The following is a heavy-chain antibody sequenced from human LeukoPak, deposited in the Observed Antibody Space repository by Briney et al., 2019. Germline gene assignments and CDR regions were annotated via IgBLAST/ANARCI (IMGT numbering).Heavy chain of an antibody. CDR2: ISGYNGNT. CDR3: AGSIRPSGSDYPKPNYGMDV. D-gene: IGHD3-10*01. CDR1: GYTFNNYG. J-gene: IGHJ6*02. V-gene: IGHV1-18*01. Sequence: GASVKVSCKASGYTFNNYGINWVRQAPGQGLEWMGWISGYNGNTNYTQNLQGRVTMTTDTSTSTAYMELRSLRSDDAAVYYCAGSIRPSGSDYPKPNYGMDVWGQGTTVTVSS.